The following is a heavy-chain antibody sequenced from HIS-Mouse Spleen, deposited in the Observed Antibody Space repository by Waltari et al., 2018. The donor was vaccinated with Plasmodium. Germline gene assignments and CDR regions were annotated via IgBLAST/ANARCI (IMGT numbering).Heavy chain of an antibody. CDR2: ISYDGRNK. V-gene: IGHV3-30*03. Sequence: QLQLQESGPGLVKPSETLSLTCTVSGGSISSRSYYWGWIRQPPGKGLGWVAVISYDGRNKYYADSVKGRFTISRDNSKNTLYLQMNSLRAEDTAVYYCARGFIRDWGFDYWGQGTLVTVSS. CDR3: ARGFIRDWGFDY. D-gene: IGHD7-27*01. CDR1: GGSISSRS. J-gene: IGHJ4*02.